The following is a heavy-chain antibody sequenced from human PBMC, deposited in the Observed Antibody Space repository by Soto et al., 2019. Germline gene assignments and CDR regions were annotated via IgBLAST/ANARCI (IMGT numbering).Heavy chain of an antibody. J-gene: IGHJ6*02. D-gene: IGHD4-4*01. V-gene: IGHV4-31*03. CDR3: AREDYSNWHYYYYYGMDV. CDR2: IYNSGTT. Sequence: SETLSLTCTVSGGAISSGYYWTWIRQHPGEGLEWIGYIYNSGTTYYSPSLRSRLAISLDRSENQISLRLSSATAADTAVYYCAREDYSNWHYYYYYGMDVWGQGTTVTVSS. CDR1: GGAISSGYY.